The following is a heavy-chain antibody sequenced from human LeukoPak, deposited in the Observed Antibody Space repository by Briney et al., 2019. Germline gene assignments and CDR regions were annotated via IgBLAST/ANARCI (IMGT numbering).Heavy chain of an antibody. Sequence: PGGSLRLSCAASGFTLSNHAMIWVRQAPGKGLEWVSSISGSGAMTYYADYVKGRFTISRDNAMDTLYLQMNSMRADDTAVYYCAKDRVDGSGSQFDSWGQGSLVIVSS. CDR1: GFTLSNHA. CDR3: AKDRVDGSGSQFDS. V-gene: IGHV3-23*01. D-gene: IGHD3-10*01. J-gene: IGHJ4*02. CDR2: ISGSGAMT.